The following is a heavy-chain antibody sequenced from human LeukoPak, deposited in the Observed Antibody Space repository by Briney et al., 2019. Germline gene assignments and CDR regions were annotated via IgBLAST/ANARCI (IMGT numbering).Heavy chain of an antibody. V-gene: IGHV4-31*03. Sequence: SQTLSLTCTVSGGSISSGGYYWSWLRQHSGKGLEWIGYIYYSGSTYYNPSLKSRVTISVDTSKNQFSLKLSSVTAADTAVYYCARFIYGSGRLANEPTNYYFDYWGQGTLVTVSS. J-gene: IGHJ4*02. CDR1: GGSISSGGYY. D-gene: IGHD3-10*01. CDR3: ARFIYGSGRLANEPTNYYFDY. CDR2: IYYSGST.